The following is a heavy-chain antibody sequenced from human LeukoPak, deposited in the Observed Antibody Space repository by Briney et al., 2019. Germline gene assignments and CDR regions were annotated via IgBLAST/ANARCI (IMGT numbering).Heavy chain of an antibody. CDR1: GGSFSGYY. CDR3: ARGLKRIAAGDY. J-gene: IGHJ4*02. V-gene: IGHV4-34*01. CDR2: INHSGST. D-gene: IGHD6-13*01. Sequence: SETLSLTCAVYGGSFSGYYWSWIRQPPGKGLEWIGEINHSGSTNYNPSLKSRVTISVDTSKNQFSLKLSSVTAAATAVYYCARGLKRIAAGDYWGQGTLVTVSS.